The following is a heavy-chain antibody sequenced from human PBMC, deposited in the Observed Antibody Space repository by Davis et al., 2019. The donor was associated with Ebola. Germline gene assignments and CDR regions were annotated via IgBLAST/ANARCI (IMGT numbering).Heavy chain of an antibody. Sequence: GGSLRLSCVASGFTFDAFGMNWVRQAPGKGLEWVATIWYDESNSYYADSVKGRFTISRDNAQNSLYLQMNSLRPEDTAVYYCVKEAVNNGYFDSWGQGTLITVSS. CDR1: GFTFDAFG. J-gene: IGHJ4*02. CDR2: IWYDESNS. V-gene: IGHV3-33*03. D-gene: IGHD2-8*01. CDR3: VKEAVNNGYFDS.